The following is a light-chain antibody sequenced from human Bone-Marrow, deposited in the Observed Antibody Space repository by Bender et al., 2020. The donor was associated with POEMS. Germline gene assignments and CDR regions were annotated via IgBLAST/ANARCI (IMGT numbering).Light chain of an antibody. CDR1: SSDVGGLDY. Sequence: QSALTQPPSASGSPGQSVTISCTGTSSDVGGLDYVSWYRQYPGKAPQLMIYDVTKRPSGVPDRFSGSKSGNTASLTVSGLQAEDEADYYCSSFGGSNIAFGTGTKVTVL. CDR2: DVT. CDR3: SSFGGSNIA. V-gene: IGLV2-8*01. J-gene: IGLJ1*01.